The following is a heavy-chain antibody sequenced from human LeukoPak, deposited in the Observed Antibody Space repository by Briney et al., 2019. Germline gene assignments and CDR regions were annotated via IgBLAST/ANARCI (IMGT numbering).Heavy chain of an antibody. Sequence: SETLSLTCNFSRDSISSRSHYWIWIRVPPGKGLEWIGSIYYAGSTYYNPSLKSRVTLSVVTSTNHIYLSIKSVTAADTAMYYGARGRRSVVLPGRGYFDHWGHGTLVTVSS. J-gene: IGHJ2*01. CDR1: RDSISSRSHY. V-gene: IGHV4-39*02. D-gene: IGHD4/OR15-4a*01. CDR2: IYYAGST. CDR3: ARGRRSVVLPGRGYFDH.